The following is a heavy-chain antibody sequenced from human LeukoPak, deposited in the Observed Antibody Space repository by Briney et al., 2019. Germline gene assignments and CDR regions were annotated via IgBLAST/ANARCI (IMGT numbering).Heavy chain of an antibody. CDR1: GFIFSGYG. Sequence: GGSLRLSCAASGFIFSGYGMHWVRQAPGKGLEWVAVILYVGSNKYYADSVKGRFTISRDNSKNTLYLQMNSLRAEDTAVFYCARGNFRRDGYNFDYWGQGTLVTVSS. D-gene: IGHD5-24*01. J-gene: IGHJ4*02. CDR3: ARGNFRRDGYNFDY. V-gene: IGHV3-33*01. CDR2: ILYVGSNK.